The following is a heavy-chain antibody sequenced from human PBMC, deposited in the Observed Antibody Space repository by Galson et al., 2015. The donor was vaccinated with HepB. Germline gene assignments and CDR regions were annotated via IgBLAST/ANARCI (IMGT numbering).Heavy chain of an antibody. CDR2: ISLTSTNI. CDR1: GFTFSDYN. V-gene: IGHV3-21*01. CDR3: ARGSRSSGDLDS. D-gene: IGHD3-10*01. J-gene: IGHJ4*02. Sequence: SLRLSCAVSGFTFSDYNMNWVRQAPGKGLEWVSYISLTSTNIYYADSVKGRFTISRDNANNSLYLQMNSLRAEDTAVYYCARGSRSSGDLDSWGQGTLAIVSS.